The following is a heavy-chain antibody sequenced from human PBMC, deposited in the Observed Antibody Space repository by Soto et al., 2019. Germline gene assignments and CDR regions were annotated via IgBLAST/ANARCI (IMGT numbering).Heavy chain of an antibody. J-gene: IGHJ4*02. CDR1: GYSFTTYW. CDR2: IYPGDSDT. D-gene: IGHD6-13*01. V-gene: IGHV5-51*01. CDR3: ARQGSRAEGFDY. Sequence: GESLKISCKGSGYSFTTYWIAWVRQMPGQGLEWMGIIYPGDSDTRYSPSFQGQVTISADRSISTAYLQWSSLKPSDTAMYYCARQGSRAEGFDYWGQGTLVTVSS.